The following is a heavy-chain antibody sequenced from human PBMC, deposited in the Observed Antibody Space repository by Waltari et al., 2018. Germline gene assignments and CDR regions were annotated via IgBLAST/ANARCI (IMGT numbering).Heavy chain of an antibody. J-gene: IGHJ4*02. V-gene: IGHV3-33*01. CDR3: AGGDSFDY. CDR2: RWYDGSNK. CDR1: GFTFSSYG. Sequence: QVQLVESGGGVVQPGRSLRLSCAASGFTFSSYGMHWVRQAPGRGRGWVEFRWYDGSNKYYADSVKGRFTISRDNSKNTLYLQMNSLRAEDTAVYYCAGGDSFDYWGQGTLVTVSS. D-gene: IGHD4-17*01.